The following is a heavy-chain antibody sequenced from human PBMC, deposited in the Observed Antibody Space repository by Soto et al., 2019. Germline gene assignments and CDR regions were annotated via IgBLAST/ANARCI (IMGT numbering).Heavy chain of an antibody. CDR1: GFRFADYT. V-gene: IGHV3-9*01. CDR2: LTWNSESI. D-gene: IGHD6-13*01. Sequence: GGSLRLSCAASGFRFADYTMHWVRQAPGKGLEWVSGLTWNSESIAYADSVKGRFTISRDNAKNSLYLQMNSLRAEDTAFYFCAKGAISGTLNWFDPWGQGSLVSVSS. J-gene: IGHJ5*02. CDR3: AKGAISGTLNWFDP.